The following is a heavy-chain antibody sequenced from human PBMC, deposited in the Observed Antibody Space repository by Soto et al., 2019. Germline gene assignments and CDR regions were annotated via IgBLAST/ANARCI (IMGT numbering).Heavy chain of an antibody. Sequence: QVQLQQWGAGLLKPSETLSLTCAVYGGSFSDYSWTWIRQPPGKGLEWIGEINDSGSTNYTPSLESRVTISRDTSKKRFSLKLSSVTAADTAVYYCARGSHKLHSYDSSGFYHYVDYWGQGSLVTVSS. CDR3: ARGSHKLHSYDSSGFYHYVDY. CDR1: GGSFSDYS. CDR2: INDSGST. V-gene: IGHV4-34*01. J-gene: IGHJ4*02. D-gene: IGHD3-22*01.